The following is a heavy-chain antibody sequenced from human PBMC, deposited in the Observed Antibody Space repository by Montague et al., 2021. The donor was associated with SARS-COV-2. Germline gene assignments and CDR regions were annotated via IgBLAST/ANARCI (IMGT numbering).Heavy chain of an antibody. D-gene: IGHD5-12*01. CDR3: ARRGRKLLPVATTIGGFDI. J-gene: IGHJ3*02. CDR2: IYDSGST. Sequence: SETLSLTCTVSGGSISSNNYYWDWIRQPPGKGLEWIGSIYDSGSTYYNPALKSRVTISVDTSKNHFSLKLNSVTAADTAVYYCARRGRKLLPVATTIGGFDIWRQGTMLTVSS. CDR1: GGSISSNNYY. V-gene: IGHV4-39*02.